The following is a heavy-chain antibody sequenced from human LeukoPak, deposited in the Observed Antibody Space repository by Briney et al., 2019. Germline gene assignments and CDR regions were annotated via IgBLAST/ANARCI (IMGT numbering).Heavy chain of an antibody. D-gene: IGHD3-22*01. J-gene: IGHJ4*02. Sequence: LSGGSLRLSCAASGFTFIIYSMHWVRQAPGKGLEWVAVISYDGSNKYYADSVKGRFTISRDNSKNTLYLQMNSLRAEDTAVYYCARDLQPPDYYYDSSGYYGFDYWGQGTLVTVSS. CDR2: ISYDGSNK. V-gene: IGHV3-30*04. CDR3: ARDLQPPDYYYDSSGYYGFDY. CDR1: GFTFIIYS.